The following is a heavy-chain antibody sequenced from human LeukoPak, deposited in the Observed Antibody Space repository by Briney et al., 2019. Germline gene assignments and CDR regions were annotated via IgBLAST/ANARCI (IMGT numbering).Heavy chain of an antibody. V-gene: IGHV3-7*01. CDR3: ASGNSFDY. Sequence: GGSLRLSCAASGFTFSKTWMSWARQAPGKGLECVANIKPDGTEKYYVDSVKGRFTISRDNAKNSLYLQMNSLRAEDTAVCYCASGNSFDYWGQGTLVTVSS. CDR2: IKPDGTEK. CDR1: GFTFSKTW. J-gene: IGHJ4*02. D-gene: IGHD1-26*01.